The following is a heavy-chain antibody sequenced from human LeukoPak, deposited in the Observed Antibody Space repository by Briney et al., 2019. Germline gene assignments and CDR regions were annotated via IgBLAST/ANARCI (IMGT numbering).Heavy chain of an antibody. CDR2: INHSGST. D-gene: IGHD3-10*01. J-gene: IGHJ4*02. Sequence: PSETLSLTCTVSGGLISISTYYWGWIRQPPGKGLEWIGEINHSGSTNYNPSLKSRVTISVDTSKNQFSLKLSSVTAADTAVYYCARRYSYYYGSGSPNWGQGTLVTVSS. CDR3: ARRYSYYYGSGSPN. CDR1: GGLISISTYY. V-gene: IGHV4-39*07.